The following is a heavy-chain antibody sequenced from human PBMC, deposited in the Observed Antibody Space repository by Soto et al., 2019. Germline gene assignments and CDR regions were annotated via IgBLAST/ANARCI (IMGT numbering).Heavy chain of an antibody. J-gene: IGHJ6*02. D-gene: IGHD3-10*01. CDR2: ISYSGST. Sequence: SETLSLTCTVSGGSISSDSYYWGWIRQSPEKGLEWIASISYSGSTYYNPTLKSRLIISVDTSKSQFSLKLSSVTAADTAVYYCAKDRAGVGSGSFWRKYYYYYGMDVWGQGTTVTAP. CDR3: AKDRAGVGSGSFWRKYYYYYGMDV. V-gene: IGHV4-39*02. CDR1: GGSISSDSYY.